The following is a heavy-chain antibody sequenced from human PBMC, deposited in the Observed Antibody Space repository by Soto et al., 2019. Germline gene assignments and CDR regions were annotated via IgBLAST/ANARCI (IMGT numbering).Heavy chain of an antibody. D-gene: IGHD5-18*01. CDR2: IWYDGSNK. Sequence: GGSLSLSCASSGFAFSSYGMHWVRQAPGKGLEWVAVIWYDGSNKYYADSVKARFTISRDNSKNTLYLQMNSLRAEDTAVYYCARTPSYGPLGYYYYGIDVWGQGTTVTVSS. CDR3: ARTPSYGPLGYYYYGIDV. CDR1: GFAFSSYG. J-gene: IGHJ6*02. V-gene: IGHV3-33*01.